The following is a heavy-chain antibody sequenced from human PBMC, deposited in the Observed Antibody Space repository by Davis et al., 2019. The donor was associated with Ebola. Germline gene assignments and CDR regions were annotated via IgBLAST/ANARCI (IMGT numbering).Heavy chain of an antibody. CDR3: AKARTTATTDNWDLDL. V-gene: IGHV3-23*01. CDR2: IFGDRT. J-gene: IGHJ2*01. Sequence: PGGSLRLSCAASGLTFNNYAMTWVRQAPGKGLDWVSGIFGDRTFYADSVKGRFTISRDTSKNTLYLQMNSMRAEDTAEYFCAKARTTATTDNWDLDLWGRGTLVTVSS. D-gene: IGHD4-17*01. CDR1: GLTFNNYA.